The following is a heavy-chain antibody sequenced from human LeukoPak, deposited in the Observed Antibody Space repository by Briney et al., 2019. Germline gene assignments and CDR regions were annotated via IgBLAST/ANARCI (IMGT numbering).Heavy chain of an antibody. CDR1: GGSISSSSYY. CDR2: IYYSGST. V-gene: IGHV4-39*07. Sequence: SETLSLTCTVSGGSISSSSYYWGWIRQPPGKGLEWIGSIYYSGSTYYNPSLKSRVTISVDTSKNQFSLKLSSVTAADTAVYYCATHDSSGPEYFQHWGQGTLVTVSS. CDR3: ATHDSSGPEYFQH. J-gene: IGHJ1*01. D-gene: IGHD3-22*01.